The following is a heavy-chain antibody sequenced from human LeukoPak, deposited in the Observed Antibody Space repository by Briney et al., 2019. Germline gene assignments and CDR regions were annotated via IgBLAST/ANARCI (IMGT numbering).Heavy chain of an antibody. Sequence: ASVKVSCKVSGYTLTELSMHWVRQAPGKGLEWMGGLDPEDGETIYAQKFQGRVTMTEDTSTDTAYMELSSLRSEDTAVYYCATSSGWYGAFDIWGQGTMVTVSS. J-gene: IGHJ3*02. V-gene: IGHV1-24*01. CDR3: ATSSGWYGAFDI. D-gene: IGHD6-19*01. CDR1: GYTLTELS. CDR2: LDPEDGET.